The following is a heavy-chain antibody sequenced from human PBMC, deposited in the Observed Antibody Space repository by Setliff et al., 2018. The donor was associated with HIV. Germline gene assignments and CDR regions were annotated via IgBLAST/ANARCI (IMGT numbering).Heavy chain of an antibody. CDR3: AKTLPTLYPPHDYCFAMDV. V-gene: IGHV3-23*01. CDR2: ISGSGDST. Sequence: GSLRLSCAPSGFTFGSYAMSWVRQAPGKGLEWVSVISGSGDSTFYADSLKGRFTISRDNSKNTLYLQMNSLRAEDTAVYYCAKTLPTLYPPHDYCFAMDVWGQGTTVTVSS. CDR1: GFTFGSYA. J-gene: IGHJ6*02. D-gene: IGHD2-15*01.